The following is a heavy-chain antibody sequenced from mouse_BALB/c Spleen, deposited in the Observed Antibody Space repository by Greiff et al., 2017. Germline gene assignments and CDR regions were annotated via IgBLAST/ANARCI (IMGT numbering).Heavy chain of an antibody. CDR3: ARGAYYYAMDY. CDR1: GFTSSDYY. J-gene: IGHJ4*01. Sequence: DVKLVESGGGLVKPGGSLKLSCAASGFTSSDYYMYWVRQTPEKRLEWVATISDGGSYTYYPDSVKGRFTISRDNAKNNLYLQMSSLKSEDTAMYYCARGAYYYAMDYWGQGTSVTVSS. V-gene: IGHV5-4*02. D-gene: IGHD3-1*01. CDR2: ISDGGSYT.